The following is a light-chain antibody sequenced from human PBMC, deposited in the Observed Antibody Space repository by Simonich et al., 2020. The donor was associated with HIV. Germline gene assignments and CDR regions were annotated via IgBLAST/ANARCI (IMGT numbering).Light chain of an antibody. CDR1: RSVLYNSNNKNY. Sequence: DIVMTQSPDSLAVSLGERATINCKSSRSVLYNSNNKNYLAGYQQKPGQPPNLLIYWASTRESGVPDRFSASGSGTDFTLTISSLQAEDVAVYYCQQYYSTPPTFGQGTKVEIK. V-gene: IGKV4-1*01. CDR3: QQYYSTPPT. CDR2: WAS. J-gene: IGKJ1*01.